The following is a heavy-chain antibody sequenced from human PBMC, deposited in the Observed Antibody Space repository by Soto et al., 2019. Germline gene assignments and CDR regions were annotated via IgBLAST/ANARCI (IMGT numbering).Heavy chain of an antibody. Sequence: EVQLVESGGGLVKPGGSLRLSCAASGFTFSSYSMNWVRQAPGKGLEWVSSIRSSSSYIYYADSVKGRFTISRDNAKTAVYLQMNSLRAEDTAVYYCARDLYSSSARYFDYWGQGTLVTVSS. CDR2: IRSSSSYI. CDR1: GFTFSSYS. J-gene: IGHJ4*02. D-gene: IGHD6-6*01. V-gene: IGHV3-21*01. CDR3: ARDLYSSSARYFDY.